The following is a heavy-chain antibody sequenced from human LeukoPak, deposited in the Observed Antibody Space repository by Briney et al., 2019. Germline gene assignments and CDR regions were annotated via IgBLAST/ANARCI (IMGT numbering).Heavy chain of an antibody. D-gene: IGHD3-10*01. V-gene: IGHV3-23*01. CDR3: AKASGASRPYYFDS. J-gene: IGHJ4*02. Sequence: GGSLRLSCATSGFIFSSYVMSWDRQAPGKGLEWVSALTGGGDDSYYADSVKGRFTISRDNSKDTLYLQLNSLRADDTAVYYCAKASGASRPYYFDSWGQGTLVTVSS. CDR1: GFIFSSYV. CDR2: LTGGGDDS.